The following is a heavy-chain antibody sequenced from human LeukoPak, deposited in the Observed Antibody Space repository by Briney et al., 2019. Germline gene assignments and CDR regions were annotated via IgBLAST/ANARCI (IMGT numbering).Heavy chain of an antibody. CDR2: ISGSGGST. Sequence: GGSLRLSCAASGFTFSSYAMSWVRQAPGKGLEWVSAISGSGGSTYYADSVKGRFTISRDNSKNTLYLQMNSLRAEDTAVYYCAKDPGSGWYPPSLDYWGQGTLVTVSS. CDR1: GFTFSSYA. J-gene: IGHJ4*02. V-gene: IGHV3-23*01. CDR3: AKDPGSGWYPPSLDY. D-gene: IGHD6-19*01.